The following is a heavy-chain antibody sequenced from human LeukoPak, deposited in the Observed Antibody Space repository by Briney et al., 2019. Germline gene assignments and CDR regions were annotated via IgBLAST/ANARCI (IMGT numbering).Heavy chain of an antibody. Sequence: GGSLRLSCAASGFTFSSYAMSWVRQAPGRGLEWVSFTSGSGGSTYYADSVKGRFTISRDNGNNSLYLQMNSLRVEDTAVYYCARDGYGGIHKWGQGTLVRVSS. J-gene: IGHJ4*02. D-gene: IGHD5-18*01. CDR2: TSGSGGST. CDR1: GFTFSSYA. CDR3: ARDGYGGIHK. V-gene: IGHV3-23*01.